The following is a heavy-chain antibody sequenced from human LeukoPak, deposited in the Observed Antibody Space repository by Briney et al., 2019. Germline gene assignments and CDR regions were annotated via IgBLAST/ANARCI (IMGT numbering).Heavy chain of an antibody. CDR2: IYYSGST. CDR3: AISERGAYYDFWSGYYTGDSFDP. V-gene: IGHV4-39*01. J-gene: IGHJ5*02. CDR1: GGSISSRSYH. D-gene: IGHD3-3*01. Sequence: SETLSLTCNVSGGSISSRSYHWGWIRQPPGKGLEWIGSIYYSGSTYYNPSLKSRVTISVDTSKNQFSLKLSSVTAADTAVYYCAISERGAYYDFWSGYYTGDSFDPWGQGTLVTVSS.